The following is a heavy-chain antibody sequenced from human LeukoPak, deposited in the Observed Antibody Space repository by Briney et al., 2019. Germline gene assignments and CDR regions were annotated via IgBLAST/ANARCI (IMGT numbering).Heavy chain of an antibody. CDR3: AKDGTTTITFDY. J-gene: IGHJ4*02. Sequence: PGGSLRLSCAASGFTFSSYAMSWVRQAPGKGLEYVSVISGSGGSTHHRDSVKGRFTISRDNSKNTLYLQMNSLRVEDTAVYYCAKDGTTTITFDYWGQGTLVTVSS. V-gene: IGHV3-23*01. CDR1: GFTFSSYA. CDR2: ISGSGGST. D-gene: IGHD1-1*01.